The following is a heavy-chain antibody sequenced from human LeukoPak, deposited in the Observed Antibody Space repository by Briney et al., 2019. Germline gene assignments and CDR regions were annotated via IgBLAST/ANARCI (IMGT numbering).Heavy chain of an antibody. D-gene: IGHD2-15*01. CDR1: GGSISSGGYS. CDR3: ADVLSGI. J-gene: IGHJ3*02. V-gene: IGHV4-31*03. Sequence: PSETLSLTCTVSGGSISSGGYSWSWIRQHPGKGLEWIGYIYYSGSTYYNPSLKSRVTISVDTSKNQFSLKLSSVTAADTAVYYCADVLSGIWGQGTMVTVSS. CDR2: IYYSGST.